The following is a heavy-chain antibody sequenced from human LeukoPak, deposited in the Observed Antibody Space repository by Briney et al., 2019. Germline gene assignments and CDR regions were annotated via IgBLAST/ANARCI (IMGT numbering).Heavy chain of an antibody. CDR1: GFTFSSYS. Sequence: PGGSLRLSCAASGFTFSSYSMSWVRQAPGKGLEWVSSISSSSSSYIYYADSVKGRFTISRDNAKNSLYLQMNSLKTEDTAVYYCTTEPPMDFFVVIPAWGQGTLVTVSS. V-gene: IGHV3-21*03. D-gene: IGHD2-2*01. CDR3: TTEPPMDFFVVIPA. J-gene: IGHJ5*02. CDR2: ISSSSSSYI.